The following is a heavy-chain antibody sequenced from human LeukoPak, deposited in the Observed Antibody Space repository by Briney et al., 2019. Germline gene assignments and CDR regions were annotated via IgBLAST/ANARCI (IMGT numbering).Heavy chain of an antibody. CDR1: GGSISSSSYY. J-gene: IGHJ4*02. Sequence: SETLSLTCTVSGGSISSSSYYWGWIRQPPGKGLEWIGSIYYSGSTYYNPSLKSRVTISVDTSKNQSSLKLSSVTAADTAVYYCARHYGDYRYYFDYWGQGTLVTVSS. CDR2: IYYSGST. V-gene: IGHV4-39*01. D-gene: IGHD4-17*01. CDR3: ARHYGDYRYYFDY.